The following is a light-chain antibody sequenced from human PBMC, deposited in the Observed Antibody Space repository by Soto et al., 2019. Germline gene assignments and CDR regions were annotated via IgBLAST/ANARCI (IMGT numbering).Light chain of an antibody. Sequence: EIVLTQSPATLSLSPGERATLSCRASQGIDRSLAWYQQRRGQPPRLLIYDSANRATDIPPRFSGSGSGTDFTLTISSLEPEDFAVYYCQHRNNWPPTFGQGTKVDIK. CDR2: DSA. J-gene: IGKJ1*01. CDR3: QHRNNWPPT. V-gene: IGKV3-11*01. CDR1: QGIDRS.